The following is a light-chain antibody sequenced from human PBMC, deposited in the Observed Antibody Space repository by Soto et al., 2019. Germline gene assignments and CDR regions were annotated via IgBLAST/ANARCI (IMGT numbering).Light chain of an antibody. CDR3: QQANSFPYT. Sequence: DIQMTQSPSSVSASVGDRVTITCRASQDISSWLAWYQQKPGKAPKLLIYATSTLQSGVPSSFSGSGSGTDFTLTIGSLQPEDFATYYCQQANSFPYTFGQGTKLEIK. CDR2: ATS. V-gene: IGKV1-12*01. CDR1: QDISSW. J-gene: IGKJ2*01.